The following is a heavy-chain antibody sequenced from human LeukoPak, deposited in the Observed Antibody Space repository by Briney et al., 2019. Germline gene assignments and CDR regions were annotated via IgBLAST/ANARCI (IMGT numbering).Heavy chain of an antibody. Sequence: GGSLRLSCAASGFTFSNYWMSWVRQAPGKGLEWVANINEDGSETHYVDSVKGRFTISRDNSKNTLYVQMNSMRGEDTAVYYCARDTDMAAADYYFDYWGQGTLVTVSS. D-gene: IGHD6-13*01. CDR1: GFTFSNYW. CDR2: INEDGSET. J-gene: IGHJ4*02. V-gene: IGHV3-7*01. CDR3: ARDTDMAAADYYFDY.